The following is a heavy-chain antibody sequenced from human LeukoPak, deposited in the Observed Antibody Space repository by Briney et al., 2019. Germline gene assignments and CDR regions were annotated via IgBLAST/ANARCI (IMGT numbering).Heavy chain of an antibody. CDR2: ISTSSNRI. CDR1: GFTFSSYG. D-gene: IGHD6-19*01. V-gene: IGHV3-48*02. J-gene: IGHJ4*02. CDR3: ARVSAPGTSGWYFGY. Sequence: GGSLRLSCAASGFTFSSYGMNWVRQAPGKRLEWVSYISTSSNRIDYADSVKGRFTMSRDNAKNLLYLQMNSLRDEDTAMYYCARVSAPGTSGWYFGYWGQGTLVTVSS.